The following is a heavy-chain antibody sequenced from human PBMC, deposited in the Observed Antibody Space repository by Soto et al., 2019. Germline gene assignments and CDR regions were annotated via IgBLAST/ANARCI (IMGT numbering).Heavy chain of an antibody. D-gene: IGHD3-22*01. Sequence: ASVKVSCKATGYPFSSYYIHWVRQAPGQGLEWMGIIKPSGGGTGYSQKLRGRLIMTRDTSPSTVYMELRGLRSDDTAVYFCARPMIPILVGRAPFDSWGQGTLVTVSS. J-gene: IGHJ4*02. CDR3: ARPMIPILVGRAPFDS. CDR2: IKPSGGGT. CDR1: GYPFSSYY. V-gene: IGHV1-46*01.